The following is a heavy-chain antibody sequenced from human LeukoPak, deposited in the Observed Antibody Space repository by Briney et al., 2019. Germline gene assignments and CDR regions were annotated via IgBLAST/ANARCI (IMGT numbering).Heavy chain of an antibody. V-gene: IGHV3-7*01. Sequence: GGSLRLSCAASGFPFSNYWMSWVRQAPGKGLEWVANIKQDGGEKYYVDSVKGRFTTSRDNGKNSLYVQMNSLRAEDTAVYYCARAEGDYYYYFYMDVWGKGTTVTVSS. CDR1: GFPFSNYW. CDR2: IKQDGGEK. CDR3: ARAEGDYYYYFYMDV. J-gene: IGHJ6*03.